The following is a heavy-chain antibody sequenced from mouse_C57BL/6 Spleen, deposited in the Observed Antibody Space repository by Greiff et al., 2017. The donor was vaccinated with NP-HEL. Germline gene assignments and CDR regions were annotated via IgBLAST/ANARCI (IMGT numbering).Heavy chain of an antibody. CDR1: GYTFTDYY. Sequence: VQLQQSGAELVRPGASVKLSCKASGYTFTDYYINWVKQRPGQGLEWIARIYPGSGNTYYNEKFKGKATLTAEKSSSTAYMQLSSLTSEDSAVYFCARLTTTRDAMDYWGQGTSVTVSS. V-gene: IGHV1-76*01. CDR3: ARLTTTRDAMDY. CDR2: IYPGSGNT. J-gene: IGHJ4*01. D-gene: IGHD1-1*01.